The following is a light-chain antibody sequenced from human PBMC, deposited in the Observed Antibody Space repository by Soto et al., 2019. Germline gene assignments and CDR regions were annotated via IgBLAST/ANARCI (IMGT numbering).Light chain of an antibody. CDR1: SSYVGGYNF. CDR2: EVL. Sequence: QSALTQPASVSGSPGRSITISCSGTSSYVGGYNFVSWYQQHPGNAPKLIIHEVLNRPSGVSSRFSGSKSGNTASLPISGLQAEDDAVYYCCSHSASIHWVFGGGTKVTVL. J-gene: IGLJ3*02. CDR3: CSHSASIHWV. V-gene: IGLV2-14*03.